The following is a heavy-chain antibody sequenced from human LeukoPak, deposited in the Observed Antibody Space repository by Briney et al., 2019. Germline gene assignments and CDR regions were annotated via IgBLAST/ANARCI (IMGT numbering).Heavy chain of an antibody. J-gene: IGHJ5*02. D-gene: IGHD3-10*01. CDR1: GYTFTTYA. CDR3: ARANLWFGELGWIDP. Sequence: ASVKVSCKASGYTFTTYAMNWVRQAPGQGLEWMGWINTNTGNPTYAQGFTGRFVFSLDTSVSTAYLRISSLKADDTAVYYCARANLWFGELGWIDPWGQGTQVTVSS. V-gene: IGHV7-4-1*02. CDR2: INTNTGNP.